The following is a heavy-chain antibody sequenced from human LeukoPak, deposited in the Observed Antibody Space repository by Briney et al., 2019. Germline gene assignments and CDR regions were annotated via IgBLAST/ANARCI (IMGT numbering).Heavy chain of an antibody. CDR3: ARWADYYGSGASEAFDI. V-gene: IGHV1-8*01. CDR2: MNPNSGNT. Sequence: ASVKVSCKASGYTFTSYDISWVRQATGQGLEWMGWMNPNSGNTGYAQKFQGRVTMTRNTSISTAYMELSSLRSEDTAVYYCARWADYYGSGASEAFDIWGQGTMVTVSS. CDR1: GYTFTSYD. D-gene: IGHD3-10*01. J-gene: IGHJ3*02.